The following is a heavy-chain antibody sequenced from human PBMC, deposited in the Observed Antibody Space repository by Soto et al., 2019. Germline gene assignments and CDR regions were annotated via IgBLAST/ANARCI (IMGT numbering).Heavy chain of an antibody. D-gene: IGHD6-13*01. J-gene: IGHJ6*02. V-gene: IGHV1-2*04. CDR2: INPNSGGT. CDR1: GYTFPGYY. CDR3: ERGLAAAGTYGMYV. Sequence: SVKVACKASGYTFPGYYRHWVRQAPGQGLEWMGWINPNSGGTNYAQKFQGWVTMTMDTSISTAYMELSRLRSDDTAVYYCERGLAAAGTYGMYVWGQGTTVTVSS.